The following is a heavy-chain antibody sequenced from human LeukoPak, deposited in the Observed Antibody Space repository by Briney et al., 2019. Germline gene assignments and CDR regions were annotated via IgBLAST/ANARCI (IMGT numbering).Heavy chain of an antibody. Sequence: ASVKVSCKASGYTFTSYYMHWVRQAPGQGLEWMGIINPSGGSTSYAQKFQGRVTMTRDTSTSTVYMELSSLRFEDMAVYYCARSFISNNDYYDMDVWGQGTTVTVSS. CDR3: ARSFISNNDYYDMDV. CDR1: GYTFTSYY. D-gene: IGHD1/OR15-1a*01. CDR2: INPSGGST. J-gene: IGHJ6*02. V-gene: IGHV1-46*01.